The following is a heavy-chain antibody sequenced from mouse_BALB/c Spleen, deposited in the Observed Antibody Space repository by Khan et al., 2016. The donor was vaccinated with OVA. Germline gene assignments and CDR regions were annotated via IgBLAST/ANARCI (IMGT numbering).Heavy chain of an antibody. Sequence: QVRLQQSGAELAKPGASVKMSCKASGYTFTSYWMHWVKQRPGQGLEWIGYINPSTGYTEYNQKFKDKATLTADKSSSTASMQLSSLTADESAVYYCAHHVSSSAWLTYWGEGTLVTVSA. CDR1: GYTFTSYW. CDR3: AHHVSSSAWLTY. J-gene: IGHJ3*01. V-gene: IGHV1-7*01. D-gene: IGHD1-1*01. CDR2: INPSTGYT.